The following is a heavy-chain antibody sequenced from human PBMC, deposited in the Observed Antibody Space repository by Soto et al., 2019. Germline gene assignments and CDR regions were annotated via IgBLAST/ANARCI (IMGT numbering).Heavy chain of an antibody. V-gene: IGHV4-59*08. CDR1: GGSISSYY. CDR2: IYYSGST. D-gene: IGHD2-2*01. CDR3: ARHGGSSPHFDY. Sequence: SETLSLTCTVSGGSISSYYWSWIRQPPGKGLEWIGYIYYSGSTNYNPSLKSRVTISVDTSKNQFSLKLSSVTAADTAVYYCARHGGSSPHFDYWGQGTLVTVSS. J-gene: IGHJ4*02.